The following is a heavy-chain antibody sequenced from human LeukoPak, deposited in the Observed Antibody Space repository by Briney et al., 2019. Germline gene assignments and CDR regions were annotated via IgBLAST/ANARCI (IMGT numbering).Heavy chain of an antibody. D-gene: IGHD4-17*01. J-gene: IGHJ6*02. CDR3: AKIYGDYDPDGMDV. Sequence: GGSLRLSCLASGFTFSNTWMNWVRQAPGKGLEWVSAISGSGGSTYYADSVKGRFTISRDNSKNTLYLQMNSLRAEDTAVYYCAKIYGDYDPDGMDVWGQGTTVTVSS. CDR2: ISGSGGST. CDR1: GFTFSNTW. V-gene: IGHV3-23*01.